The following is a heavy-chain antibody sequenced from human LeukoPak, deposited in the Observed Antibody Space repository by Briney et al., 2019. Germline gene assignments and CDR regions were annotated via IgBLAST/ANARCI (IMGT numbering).Heavy chain of an antibody. CDR3: AKWSYP. V-gene: IGHV3-53*01. CDR2: IFNSGAA. CDR1: GFTVSDTF. Sequence: PGGSLRLSCAASGFTVSDTFMGWVRQTPGRGLEWVSIIFNSGAAFYADSVKGRFSIFRDNSKNTVYLQMNSLRAEDTAVYYCAKWSYPWGQGTLVTVSS. J-gene: IGHJ5*02. D-gene: IGHD3-10*01.